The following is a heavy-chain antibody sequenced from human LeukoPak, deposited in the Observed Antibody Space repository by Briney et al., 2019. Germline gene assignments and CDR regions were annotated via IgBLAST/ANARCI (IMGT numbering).Heavy chain of an antibody. V-gene: IGHV3-30*02. CDR3: AKMVGYCSSTSCYDGDDY. CDR2: IRYDGSNK. J-gene: IGHJ4*02. Sequence: GGSLRLSCAASGFTFSSYGMHWVRQAPGKGLEWVAFIRYDGSNKYYADSVKGRFTISRDNSKNTLYLQMNSLRAEDTAVYYCAKMVGYCSSTSCYDGDDYWGQGTLVTVSS. D-gene: IGHD2-2*01. CDR1: GFTFSSYG.